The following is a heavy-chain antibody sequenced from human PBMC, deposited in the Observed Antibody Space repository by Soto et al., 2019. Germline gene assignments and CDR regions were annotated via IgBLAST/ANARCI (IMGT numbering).Heavy chain of an antibody. CDR3: ARGVAGTGFDL. J-gene: IGHJ4*02. D-gene: IGHD6-19*01. V-gene: IGHV6-1*01. Sequence: SQTLSLTCAISGDSVSRNTAAWNWIRSSPTRGLEWLGRTYYRSNWRHDYAVSVKSRITVNPDTSKNHFSLQLNSVTPDATAVYYCARGVAGTGFDLWGQGTLVTVSS. CDR2: TYYRSNWRH. CDR1: GDSVSRNTAA.